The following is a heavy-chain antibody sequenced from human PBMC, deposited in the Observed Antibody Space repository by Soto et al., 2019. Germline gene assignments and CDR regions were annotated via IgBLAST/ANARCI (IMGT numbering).Heavy chain of an antibody. J-gene: IGHJ4*02. CDR2: IYYSGST. CDR1: GGSISGGDYF. V-gene: IGHV4-30-4*01. Sequence: PSETLSLTCTVSGGSISGGDYFWSWIRQPPGKGLEWIGYIYYSGSTYYNPSLKSRITISVDTSKNQFSLNLSSVTAADTAVYYCARESMILTYHFDSWXQGTPVTVSS. CDR3: ARESMILTYHFDS. D-gene: IGHD3-22*01.